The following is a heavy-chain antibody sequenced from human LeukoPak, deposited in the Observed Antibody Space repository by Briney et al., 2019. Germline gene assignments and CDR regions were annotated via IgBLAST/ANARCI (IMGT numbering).Heavy chain of an antibody. CDR1: GFTFSSYW. J-gene: IGHJ4*02. V-gene: IGHV3-7*01. D-gene: IGHD3-22*01. CDR2: IKQDGSEK. CDR3: ARPYYDSSGSHFDY. Sequence: VGSLRLSCAASGFTFSSYWMSWVRQAPGKGLEWVANIKQDGSEKYYVDSVKGRFTISRDNAKNSLYLQMNSLRAEDTAVYYCARPYYDSSGSHFDYWGQGTLVTVSS.